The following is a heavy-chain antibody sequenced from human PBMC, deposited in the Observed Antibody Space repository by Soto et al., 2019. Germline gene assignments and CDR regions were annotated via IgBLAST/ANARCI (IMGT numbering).Heavy chain of an antibody. CDR1: GFTFGRSA. Sequence: GGSLRLSCAASGFTFGRSAMSWVRQAPGKGLEWVSGISGSGTSTYYADFLKGRSSISRDNPRNMLYLEISSPTIEDTAIFYCVKEKNYDISAAHYGIDVWGQGITVTVSS. V-gene: IGHV3-23*01. D-gene: IGHD3-9*01. CDR3: VKEKNYDISAAHYGIDV. CDR2: ISGSGTST. J-gene: IGHJ6*02.